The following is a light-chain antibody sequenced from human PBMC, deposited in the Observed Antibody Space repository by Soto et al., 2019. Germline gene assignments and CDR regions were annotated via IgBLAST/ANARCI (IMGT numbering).Light chain of an antibody. CDR3: QQYSNWPLT. Sequence: EIVMTQSPVTLSVSPGERATLSCRASQSVTNSYLAWYQQKPGQAPRLLIFGASTRAAGIPARFSDSGSGTEFTLTISSLQSEDFAVYYCQQYSNWPLTFGGGTKVDIK. V-gene: IGKV3-15*01. J-gene: IGKJ4*01. CDR2: GAS. CDR1: QSVTNSY.